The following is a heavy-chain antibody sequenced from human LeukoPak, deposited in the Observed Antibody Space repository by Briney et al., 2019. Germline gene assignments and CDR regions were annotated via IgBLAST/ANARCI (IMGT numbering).Heavy chain of an antibody. CDR3: ARDKVDSSGRYGMDV. V-gene: IGHV3-11*01. J-gene: IGHJ6*02. CDR2: ISSSGSTI. CDR1: GFTFSDYY. Sequence: GGSLRLSCAASGFTFSDYYMSWIRQAPGKGLEWVSYISSSGSTIYYADSVKGRFTISRDNAKNPLYLQMDSLRAEDTAVYYCARDKVDSSGRYGMDVWGQGTTVTVSS. D-gene: IGHD6-19*01.